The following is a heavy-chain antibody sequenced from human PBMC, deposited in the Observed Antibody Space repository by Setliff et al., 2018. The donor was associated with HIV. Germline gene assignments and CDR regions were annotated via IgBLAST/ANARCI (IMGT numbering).Heavy chain of an antibody. Sequence: PGGSLRLSCAASGFTFSSYEMDWFRQAPGKGLEWVSYITGSSDTMHYIESVKGRFTIFRDNAKNSVFLQMNSLRAEDTGVYYCATQTGFYNSHWYDYWGQGTMVTVSS. V-gene: IGHV3-48*03. CDR1: GFTFSSYE. D-gene: IGHD6-13*01. CDR2: ITGSSDTM. J-gene: IGHJ4*02. CDR3: ATQTGFYNSHWYDY.